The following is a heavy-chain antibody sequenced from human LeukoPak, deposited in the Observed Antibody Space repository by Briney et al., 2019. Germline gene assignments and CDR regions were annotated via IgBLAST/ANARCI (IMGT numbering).Heavy chain of an antibody. J-gene: IGHJ4*02. CDR1: GFTFSSYS. D-gene: IGHD6-6*01. Sequence: PGGSLRLSCAASGFTFSSYSMNWVRQAPGKGLEWVSAISGSGGSTYYADSVKGRFTISRDNSKNTLYLQMNSLRAEDTAVYYCAKEKYSSSSTFDYWGQGTLVTVSS. CDR2: ISGSGGST. CDR3: AKEKYSSSSTFDY. V-gene: IGHV3-23*01.